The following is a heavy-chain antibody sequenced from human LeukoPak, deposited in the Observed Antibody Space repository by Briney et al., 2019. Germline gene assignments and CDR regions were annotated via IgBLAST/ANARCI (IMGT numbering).Heavy chain of an antibody. V-gene: IGHV1-3*01. CDR1: GYTFTSYA. CDR3: ARDLGSYDFWSGPAGDYGMDV. CDR2: INAGNGNT. Sequence: ASVKVSCKASGYTFTSYAMHWVRQAPGQRLEWMGWINAGNGNTKYSQKFQGRVTITRDTPASIAYMELSSLRSEDTAVYYCARDLGSYDFWSGPAGDYGMDVWGPGTTVTVSS. D-gene: IGHD3-3*01. J-gene: IGHJ6*02.